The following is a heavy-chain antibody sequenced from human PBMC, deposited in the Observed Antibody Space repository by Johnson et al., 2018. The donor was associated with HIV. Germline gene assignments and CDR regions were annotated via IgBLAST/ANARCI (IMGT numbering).Heavy chain of an antibody. D-gene: IGHD3-3*01. V-gene: IGHV3-11*01. Sequence: QVQLVESGGGLVKPGGSLRLSCAASGFSFSDYYMSWIRQAPGKGLAWVSYISSSGSTISYPASVKGRFTISRDNAKNSLYLQMNSLRAEDTAVYYCARDRNHYDFWSGYYYDAFDIWGQGTMVTVSS. CDR1: GFSFSDYY. CDR3: ARDRNHYDFWSGYYYDAFDI. CDR2: ISSSGSTI. J-gene: IGHJ3*02.